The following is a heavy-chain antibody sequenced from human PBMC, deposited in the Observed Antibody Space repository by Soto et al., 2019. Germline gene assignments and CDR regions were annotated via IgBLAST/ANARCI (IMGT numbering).Heavy chain of an antibody. D-gene: IGHD1-7*01. J-gene: IGHJ6*02. CDR2: IDPSDSYT. CDR1: GYSFTSYW. CDR3: ATRITGTRDGMDV. V-gene: IGHV5-10-1*01. Sequence: PGEYLKISWKGSGYSFTSYWISWVRQMPGKGLEWMGRIDPSDSYTNYSPSFQGHVTISADKSISTAYLQWSSLKASDTAMYYCATRITGTRDGMDVWGQGTTVTVSS.